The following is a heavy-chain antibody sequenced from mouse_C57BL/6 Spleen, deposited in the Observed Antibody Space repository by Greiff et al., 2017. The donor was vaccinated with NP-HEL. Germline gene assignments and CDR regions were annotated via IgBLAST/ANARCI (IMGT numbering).Heavy chain of an antibody. D-gene: IGHD1-3*01. V-gene: IGHV1-19*01. J-gene: IGHJ4*01. CDR1: GYTFTDYY. CDR3: ARFGKLRGVYYYAMDY. CDR2: INPYNGGT. Sequence: VQLQQSGPVLVKPGASVKMSCKASGYTFTDYYMNWVKQSHGKSLEWIGVINPYNGGTSYNQKFKGKATLTVDKSSSTAYMELNSLTSEDSAVYYCARFGKLRGVYYYAMDYWGKGTSVTVSS.